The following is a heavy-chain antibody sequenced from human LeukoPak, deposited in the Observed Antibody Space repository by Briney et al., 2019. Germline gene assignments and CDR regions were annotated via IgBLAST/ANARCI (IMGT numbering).Heavy chain of an antibody. CDR3: AKDLYYYGSGSLDY. D-gene: IGHD3-10*01. J-gene: IGHJ4*02. V-gene: IGHV3-23*01. CDR1: GFTFSSYG. Sequence: GGSLRLSCAASGFTFSSYGMHWVRQAPGKGLEWVSAISGSGGSTYYADSVKGRFTISRDNSKNTLYLQMNSLRAEDTAVYYCAKDLYYYGSGSLDYWGQGTLVTVSS. CDR2: ISGSGGST.